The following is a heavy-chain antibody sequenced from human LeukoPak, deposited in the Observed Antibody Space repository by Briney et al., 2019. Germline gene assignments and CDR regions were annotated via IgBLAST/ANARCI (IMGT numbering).Heavy chain of an antibody. CDR3: ARGRGYCSSTSCYGWFDP. V-gene: IGHV4-34*01. Sequence: SETLSLTCTVSGGSFSGYYWSWIRQPPGKGLEWIGEINHSGSTNYNPSLKSRVTISVDTSKNQFSMKLSSVTAADTAVYYRARGRGYCSSTSCYGWFDPWGQGTLVTVSS. D-gene: IGHD2-2*03. J-gene: IGHJ5*02. CDR2: INHSGST. CDR1: GGSFSGYY.